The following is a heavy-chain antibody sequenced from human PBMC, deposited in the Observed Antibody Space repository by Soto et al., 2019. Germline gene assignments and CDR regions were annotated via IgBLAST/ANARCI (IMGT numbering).Heavy chain of an antibody. Sequence: SVKVSCKASGGTFSSYAISWVRQAPGQGLEWMGGIIPIFGTANYAQKFQGRVTITADESTSTAYMELSSLRSEDTAVYYCARDWGRDGYNYFDYWGQGTLVTVSS. CDR3: ARDWGRDGYNYFDY. V-gene: IGHV1-69*13. D-gene: IGHD5-12*01. CDR1: GGTFSSYA. J-gene: IGHJ4*02. CDR2: IIPIFGTA.